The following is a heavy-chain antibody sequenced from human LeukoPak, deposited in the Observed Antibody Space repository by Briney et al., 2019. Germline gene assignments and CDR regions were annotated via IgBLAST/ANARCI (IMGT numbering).Heavy chain of an antibody. CDR3: AREVVVAAPGYYYRDV. CDR1: GGSITSSAYY. CDR2: IYYSGST. Sequence: SETLSLTCTVSGGSITSSAYYWGWLRQPPGKGLEWLVSIYYSGSTYYNPSLKSRVTMSVDTSKNQFSLKLSSVTAADTAVYYCAREVVVAAPGYYYRDVWGKGTTLTVSS. J-gene: IGHJ6*03. V-gene: IGHV4-39*07. D-gene: IGHD6-6*01.